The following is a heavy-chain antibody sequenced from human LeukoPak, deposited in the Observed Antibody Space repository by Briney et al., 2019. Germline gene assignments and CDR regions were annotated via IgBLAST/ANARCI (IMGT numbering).Heavy chain of an antibody. D-gene: IGHD6-19*01. CDR3: ARDGRPSGWSYNRFDP. Sequence: PGGSLRLSCAASGFTFGTCIMHWLRQAPGKGPEWVAVISYDGSVQYYSGSVMGRFTISRDNSKNTLYLQMNSLRAEDTAVYYCARDGRPSGWSYNRFDPWGQGTLVTVSS. CDR1: GFTFGTCI. V-gene: IGHV3-30*07. J-gene: IGHJ5*02. CDR2: ISYDGSVQ.